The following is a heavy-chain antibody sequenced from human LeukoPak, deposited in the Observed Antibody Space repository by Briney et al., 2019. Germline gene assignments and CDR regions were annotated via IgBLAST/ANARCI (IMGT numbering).Heavy chain of an antibody. D-gene: IGHD3-9*01. CDR3: LPNFYDILTGHSFDY. Sequence: SETLSLTCAVYGGSFSGYYWSWIRQPPGKGLEWIGEINHSGSTNYNPSLKSRVTISVDTSKNQFSLKLTSLTAADTAVYYCLPNFYDILTGHSFDYWGQGTLVTVSS. CDR2: INHSGST. V-gene: IGHV4-34*03. CDR1: GGSFSGYY. J-gene: IGHJ4*02.